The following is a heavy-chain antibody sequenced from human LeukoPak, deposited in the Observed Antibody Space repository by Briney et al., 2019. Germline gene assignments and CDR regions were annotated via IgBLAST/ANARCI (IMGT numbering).Heavy chain of an antibody. V-gene: IGHV3-21*01. D-gene: IGHD6-13*01. Sequence: PGGSLRLSCAASGFTFSSYAMSWARQAPGKGLEWVSSISSSSSYIYYADSVKGRFTISRDNAKNSLYLQMNSLRAEDTAVCYCARRGIAAAGTHWGQGTLVTVSS. CDR2: ISSSSSYI. J-gene: IGHJ4*02. CDR3: ARRGIAAAGTH. CDR1: GFTFSSYA.